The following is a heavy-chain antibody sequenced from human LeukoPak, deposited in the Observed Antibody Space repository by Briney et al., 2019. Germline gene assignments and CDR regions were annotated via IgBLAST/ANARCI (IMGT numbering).Heavy chain of an antibody. CDR1: GFTFSSYW. J-gene: IGHJ4*02. CDR3: ARDRCSGGSCYTL. CDR2: INQDGSDK. Sequence: QAGGSLRLSCAASGFTFSSYWMSWVRQPPGKGLEWVANINQDGSDKYHVASVKGRFTISRDNAKNSLYLQMNSLRAEDTAVYYCARDRCSGGSCYTLWGQGTLVTVSS. V-gene: IGHV3-7*01. D-gene: IGHD2-15*01.